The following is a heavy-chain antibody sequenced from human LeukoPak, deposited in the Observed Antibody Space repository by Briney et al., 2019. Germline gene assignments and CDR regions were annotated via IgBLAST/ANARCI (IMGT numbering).Heavy chain of an antibody. J-gene: IGHJ4*02. CDR2: ISGSGGST. V-gene: IGHV3-23*01. CDR1: GFTFSSYA. Sequence: PGGSLRRSCAASGFTFSSYAMSWVRQAPGKGLEWVSAISGSGGSTYYADSVKGRFTISRDNSKNTLYLQMNSLRAEDTAVYYCAKAILGVTILYDYWGQGTLVTVSS. D-gene: IGHD2-21*02. CDR3: AKAILGVTILYDY.